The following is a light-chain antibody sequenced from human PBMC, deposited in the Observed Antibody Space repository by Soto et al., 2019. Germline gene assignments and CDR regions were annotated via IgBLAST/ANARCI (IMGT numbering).Light chain of an antibody. Sequence: EIVLTQSPATLSLSPGERATLSCRASQSVSSYLAWYQQKPGQAPRLLIYDASNRATGIPARFSGSGSGTDFTLTISSLEPEDFAVYYCQQYGNSLPWTFGQGTKVEIK. CDR1: QSVSSY. CDR2: DAS. J-gene: IGKJ1*01. CDR3: QQYGNSLPWT. V-gene: IGKV3-11*01.